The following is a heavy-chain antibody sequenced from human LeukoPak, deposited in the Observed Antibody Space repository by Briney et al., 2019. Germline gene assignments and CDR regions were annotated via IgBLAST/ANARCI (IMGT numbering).Heavy chain of an antibody. CDR3: ARCNGYGDY. J-gene: IGHJ4*02. CDR1: GFTFIDYT. D-gene: IGHD5-18*01. Sequence: GSLRLSCAASGFTFIDYTMHWVRQAPGKGLEWVSLISWEDDTTYYADSVKGRFTISRDNTKKTLYLQLNSLRADDAAVYYCARCNGYGDYWGQGTLVTVSS. V-gene: IGHV3-43*01. CDR2: ISWEDDTT.